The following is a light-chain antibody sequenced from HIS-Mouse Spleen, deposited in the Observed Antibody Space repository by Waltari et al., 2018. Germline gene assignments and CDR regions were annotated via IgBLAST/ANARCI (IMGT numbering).Light chain of an antibody. CDR2: GAS. V-gene: IGKV3-20*01. J-gene: IGKJ4*01. CDR3: QQYGSSLLT. Sequence: EIVLTQSPGTLSLSPGERATLSCRASQSVRSSYLAWYQQTPGQGPRLVNYGASSRATGIPDRFSGSGSGTDFTLTISRLEPEDFAVYYCQQYGSSLLTFGGGTKVEIK. CDR1: QSVRSSY.